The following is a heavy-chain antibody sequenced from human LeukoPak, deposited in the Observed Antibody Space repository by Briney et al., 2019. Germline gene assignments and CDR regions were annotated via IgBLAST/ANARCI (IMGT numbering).Heavy chain of an antibody. V-gene: IGHV3-48*01. CDR2: ISSSSSTI. Sequence: GGSLRLSCAASGFTFSSYSMNWVRQAPGKGLEWVSYISSSSSTIYYADSVKGRFTISRDNAKNSLYLQMNSLRAEDTAVYYCARYDYNYYYMDVWGKGTTVTVSS. J-gene: IGHJ6*03. CDR1: GFTFSSYS. CDR3: ARYDYNYYYMDV.